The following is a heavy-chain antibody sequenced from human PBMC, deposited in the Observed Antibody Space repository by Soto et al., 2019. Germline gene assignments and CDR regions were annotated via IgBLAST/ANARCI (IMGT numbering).Heavy chain of an antibody. CDR1: GFTFDDYA. CDR3: AKDIRYSSSSGRGYYYYGMDV. J-gene: IGHJ6*02. CDR2: ISWNSGSI. D-gene: IGHD6-6*01. V-gene: IGHV3-9*01. Sequence: GGSLRPSCAASGFTFDDYAMHWVRQAPGKGLEWVSGISWNSGSIGYADSVKGRFTISRDNAKNSLYLQMNSLRAEDTALYYCAKDIRYSSSSGRGYYYYGMDVWGQGTTVTVSS.